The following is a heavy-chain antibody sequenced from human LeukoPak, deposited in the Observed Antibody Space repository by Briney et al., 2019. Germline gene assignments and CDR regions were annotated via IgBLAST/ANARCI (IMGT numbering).Heavy chain of an antibody. Sequence: GGSLRLSCAASGFTFSSYGMHWVRQAPGKGLEWVAVISYGGSNEYYADSVKGRFTISRDNSKNTLYLQMNSLRAEDTAVYYCAKDGNSYGLGYYFDYWGQGTLVTVSS. V-gene: IGHV3-30*18. CDR3: AKDGNSYGLGYYFDY. J-gene: IGHJ4*02. CDR2: ISYGGSNE. D-gene: IGHD3-10*01. CDR1: GFTFSSYG.